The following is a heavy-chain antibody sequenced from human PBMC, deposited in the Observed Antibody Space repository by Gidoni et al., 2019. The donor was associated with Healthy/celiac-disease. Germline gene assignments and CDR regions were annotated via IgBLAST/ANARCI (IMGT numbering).Heavy chain of an antibody. Sequence: EVQLVESGGGVVQPGGSLRLSCAASGFTFDDYAMHWVRQAPGKGLEWVSLISGDGGSTYYADSVKGLFTISRDNSKNSLYLQMNSLRTEDTALYYCATEHSRPYWGQGTLVTVSS. J-gene: IGHJ4*02. CDR2: ISGDGGST. CDR1: GFTFDDYA. V-gene: IGHV3-43*02. CDR3: ATEHSRPY.